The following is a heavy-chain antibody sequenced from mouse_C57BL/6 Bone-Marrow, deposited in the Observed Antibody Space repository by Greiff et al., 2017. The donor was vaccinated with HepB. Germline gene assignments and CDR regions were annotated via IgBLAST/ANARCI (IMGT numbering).Heavy chain of an antibody. CDR2: IYWDDDK. V-gene: IGHV8-12*01. D-gene: IGHD2-3*01. J-gene: IGHJ4*01. Sequence: VKLMESGPGILQSSQTIGLTCSFSGFSLSTSGMGVSWIRQPSGKGLEWLAHIYWDDDKRYNPSLKSRLTISKDTSRNQVFLKITSVDTADTATYYCARRADGYGYAMDYWGQGTSVTVSS. CDR1: GFSLSTSGMG. CDR3: ARRADGYGYAMDY.